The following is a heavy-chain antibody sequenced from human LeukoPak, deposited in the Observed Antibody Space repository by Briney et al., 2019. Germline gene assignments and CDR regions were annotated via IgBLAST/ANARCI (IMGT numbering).Heavy chain of an antibody. Sequence: AGGSLRLSCAASGFTFSSYGMPWVRQAPGKGLEWVAVISYDGSNKYYADSVKGRFTISRDNSKNTLYLQMNSLRAEDTAVYYCARERSHDYGGPRGYFDYWGQGTLVTVSS. D-gene: IGHD4-23*01. CDR1: GFTFSSYG. CDR2: ISYDGSNK. CDR3: ARERSHDYGGPRGYFDY. V-gene: IGHV3-30*03. J-gene: IGHJ4*02.